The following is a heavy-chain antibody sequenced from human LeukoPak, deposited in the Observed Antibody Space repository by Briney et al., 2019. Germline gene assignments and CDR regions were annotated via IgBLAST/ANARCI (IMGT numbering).Heavy chain of an antibody. J-gene: IGHJ4*02. CDR1: GFTFNNYW. V-gene: IGHV3-74*01. CDR3: AIGVVITTAFDN. CDR2: INSDGSSA. D-gene: IGHD3-22*01. Sequence: LTGGSLRLSCAASGFTFNNYWMHWARQAPGKGLVWVSGINSDGSSATYADSVKGRFTISRDNAKNTLYLEMNSLRAEDMAVYYCAIGVVITTAFDNWGQGTLVTVSS.